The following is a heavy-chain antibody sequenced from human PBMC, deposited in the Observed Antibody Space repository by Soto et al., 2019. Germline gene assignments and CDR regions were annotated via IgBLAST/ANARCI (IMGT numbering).Heavy chain of an antibody. V-gene: IGHV3-23*01. J-gene: IGHJ3*02. D-gene: IGHD3-3*01. CDR2: ISGSGGST. CDR1: EFTFSSYA. Sequence: HPGGSLRLSCAASEFTFSSYAMSWVRQAPGKGLEWVSAISGSGGSTYYADSVKGRFTISRDKSKNTLYLQMNSLRAEDTAVYYCAKDEITIFGVVTNAFDIWGQGTMVTVS. CDR3: AKDEITIFGVVTNAFDI.